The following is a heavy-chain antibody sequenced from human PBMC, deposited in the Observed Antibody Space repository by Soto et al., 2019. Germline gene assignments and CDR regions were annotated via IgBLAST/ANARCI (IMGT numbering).Heavy chain of an antibody. CDR1: GFTVSSDS. CDR3: ARHSSAKGV. CDR2: IYSDNNT. Sequence: EVQLVETGGDLIQPGGSLRLSCAASGFTVSSDSMTWVRQAPGKGLEWISIIYSDNNTDYADSVKGRFSISRDTAKKILYLQMNSLRAEDTAEYYSARHSSAKGVWGQGTTVTVSS. V-gene: IGHV3-53*02. J-gene: IGHJ6*02.